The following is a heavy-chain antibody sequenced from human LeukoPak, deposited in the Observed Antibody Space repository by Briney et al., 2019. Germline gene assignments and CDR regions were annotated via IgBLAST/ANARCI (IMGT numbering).Heavy chain of an antibody. CDR2: IYHSGGT. V-gene: IGHV4-4*02. CDR3: ARDLGSSSSWQFDY. CDR1: GGSISSSNW. J-gene: IGHJ4*02. Sequence: PSETLSLTCAVSGGSISSSNWWSWVRQPPGKGLEWIGEIYHSGGTNYNPSLKSRVTISVDKSKNQFSLKLSSVTAADTAVYYCARDLGSSSSWQFDYWGQGTLVTVSS. D-gene: IGHD6-13*01.